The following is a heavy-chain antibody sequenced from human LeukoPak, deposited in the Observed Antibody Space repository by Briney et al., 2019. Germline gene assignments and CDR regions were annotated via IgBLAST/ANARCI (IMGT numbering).Heavy chain of an antibody. CDR3: ARDLEVQDYYYYGMDV. Sequence: PGGSLRLSCAASGFTFSRHWMRWVRQAPGKGLVWVSGIHSDGSSTSYADSVKGRFTISRDNAKNTLYLQMNSLRAEDTAVYYCARDLEVQDYYYYGMDVWGQGTTVTVSS. CDR1: GFTFSRHW. CDR2: IHSDGSST. D-gene: IGHD1-1*01. V-gene: IGHV3-74*01. J-gene: IGHJ6*02.